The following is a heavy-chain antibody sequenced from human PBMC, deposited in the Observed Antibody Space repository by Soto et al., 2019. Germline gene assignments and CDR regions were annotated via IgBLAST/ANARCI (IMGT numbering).Heavy chain of an antibody. J-gene: IGHJ4*02. D-gene: IGHD6-13*01. CDR1: GYSFSIHA. V-gene: IGHV1-69*06. CDR3: ARGGSLSTSWYWGDGLDS. Sequence: QVQLEQSGSEVKKSGSSVKVSCKASGYSFSIHAITWGRQAPGQGLEWLGGIIPVFGTPSYAQKFQGRVTISADKSTNTSYLELRSLRSEDTAVYYCARGGSLSTSWYWGDGLDSWGQGTQVTVSS. CDR2: IIPVFGTP.